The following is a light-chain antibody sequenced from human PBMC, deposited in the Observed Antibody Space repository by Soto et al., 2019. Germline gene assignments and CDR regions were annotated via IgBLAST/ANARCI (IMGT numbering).Light chain of an antibody. V-gene: IGKV3-20*01. CDR1: QSLTSSY. CDR2: GAS. J-gene: IGKJ2*01. Sequence: EIVLTQSPGTLSLSPGERVTLSCRASQSLTSSYLAWYQQKPGQAPRLLIYGASSRATGIPYRFSGSGSGTDFHLTISRLEPEDFAVYYCQHYESSPPSYTFGQGTKLEIK. CDR3: QHYESSPPSYT.